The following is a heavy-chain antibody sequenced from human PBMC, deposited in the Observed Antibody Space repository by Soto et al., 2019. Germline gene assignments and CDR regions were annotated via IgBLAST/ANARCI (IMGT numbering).Heavy chain of an antibody. CDR3: ARDKITGLFDY. Sequence: PSETLSLTCTVSGGSISSCGYYWSWIRQHPGKGLEWIGYIYYSGSTYYNPSLKSRVTISVDTSKNQFSLKLTSVTAADTAVYYCARDKITGLFDYWGQGTLVTVSS. J-gene: IGHJ4*02. D-gene: IGHD2-8*02. CDR1: GGSISSCGYY. V-gene: IGHV4-31*03. CDR2: IYYSGST.